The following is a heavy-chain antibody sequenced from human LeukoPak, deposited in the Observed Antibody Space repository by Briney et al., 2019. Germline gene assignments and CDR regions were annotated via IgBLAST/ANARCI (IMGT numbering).Heavy chain of an antibody. V-gene: IGHV4-59*01. CDR3: ARDRSSWSFAD. Sequence: SETLSLTCTVSGGSISTYYWSWIRQPPGKGLEWIGYIYYSASTNYNPSLKSRVTISVDTSKNQFSLKLSSVTAADTAVYYCARDRSSWSFADWGQGTLVTVSS. CDR2: IYYSAST. D-gene: IGHD6-13*01. J-gene: IGHJ4*02. CDR1: GGSISTYY.